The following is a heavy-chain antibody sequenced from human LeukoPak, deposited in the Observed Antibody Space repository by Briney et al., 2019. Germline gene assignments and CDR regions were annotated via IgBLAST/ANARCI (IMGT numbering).Heavy chain of an antibody. CDR1: GGSISSYY. CDR3: ARERRYGGNSKLSSWFDL. V-gene: IGHV4-59*01. J-gene: IGHJ5*02. Sequence: PSETLSLTCTVSGGSISSYYWSWIRQPPGKGLEWIGYIYYSGSTNYNPSLKSRVTISVDTSKNQFSLKLSSVTAADTAVYYCARERRYGGNSKLSSWFDLWGQGTLVTVSS. CDR2: IYYSGST. D-gene: IGHD4-23*01.